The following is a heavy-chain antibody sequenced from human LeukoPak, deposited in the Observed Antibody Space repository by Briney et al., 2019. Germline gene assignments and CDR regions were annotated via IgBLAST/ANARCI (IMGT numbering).Heavy chain of an antibody. CDR1: GYTFTSYD. J-gene: IGHJ5*02. D-gene: IGHD2-2*03. CDR2: MNPNSGNT. CDR3: ARKRGYCSSTSCYRNNWFDP. V-gene: IGHV1-8*01. Sequence: GASVKVSCKASGYTFTSYDINWVRQATGQGLEWMGWMNPNSGNTGYAQKFQGRVTMTRNTSISTAYMELSSLRSEDTAVYYCARKRGYCSSTSCYRNNWFDPWGQGTLVTVSS.